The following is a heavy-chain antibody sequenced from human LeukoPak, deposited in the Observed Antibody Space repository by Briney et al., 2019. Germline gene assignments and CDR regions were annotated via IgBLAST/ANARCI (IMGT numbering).Heavy chain of an antibody. CDR3: TKDYCGKFCSAV. CDR1: GFTFSDYY. CDR2: ITKSGDST. J-gene: IGHJ6*02. V-gene: IGHV3-23*01. Sequence: AGGSLRLSCAASGFTFSDYYMSWIRQAPGKGLEWVSTITKSGDSTYYVDSVKGRFTISRDNSKNTLYLQMNSLRAEDTAKYYCTKDYCGKFCSAVWGQGTTVTVSS. D-gene: IGHD3-9*01.